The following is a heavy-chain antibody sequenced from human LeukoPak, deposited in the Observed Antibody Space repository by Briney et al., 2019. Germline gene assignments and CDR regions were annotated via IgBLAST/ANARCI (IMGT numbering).Heavy chain of an antibody. CDR1: GGSISSGDYY. CDR3: ARGLLDGYTHPAAFDI. J-gene: IGHJ3*02. CDR2: IYYSGST. Sequence: SQTLSLTCTVSGGSISSGDYYWSWIRQPPGKGLEWIGYIYYSGSTYYNPSLKSRVTISVDTSKNQFSLKLSSVTAADTAVYYCARGLLDGYTHPAAFDIWGQGTMVTVSS. V-gene: IGHV4-30-4*08. D-gene: IGHD5-24*01.